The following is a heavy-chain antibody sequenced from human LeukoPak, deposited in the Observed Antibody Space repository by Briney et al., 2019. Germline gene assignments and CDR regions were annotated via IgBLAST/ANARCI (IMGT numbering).Heavy chain of an antibody. J-gene: IGHJ4*02. CDR2: ITDSGGST. D-gene: IGHD4-17*01. Sequence: GGSLRLSCAASGFTFSRYDMSWVRQAPGRGLEWVSAITDSGGSTYYADSVRGRFTISRDDSKNTLYLLMNSLRAEDTAVYYCAKEDTLTTVYFDYWGQGTPVTVSS. V-gene: IGHV3-23*01. CDR1: GFTFSRYD. CDR3: AKEDTLTTVYFDY.